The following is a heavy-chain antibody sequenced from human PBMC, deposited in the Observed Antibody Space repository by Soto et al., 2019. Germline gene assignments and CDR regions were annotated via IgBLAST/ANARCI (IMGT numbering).Heavy chain of an antibody. D-gene: IGHD3-16*02. CDR3: ARSVITFGGVIGWFDP. Sequence: PSETLSLTCTVSGGSIRSSTYYWGWIRQPPGKGLEWIGSIHYSGSTYYNPSLKSRVTISEDTSENQFSLKLSSVTAADTAVYYCARSVITFGGVIGWFDPWGQGALVTVS. CDR1: GGSIRSSTYY. J-gene: IGHJ5*02. V-gene: IGHV4-39*01. CDR2: IHYSGST.